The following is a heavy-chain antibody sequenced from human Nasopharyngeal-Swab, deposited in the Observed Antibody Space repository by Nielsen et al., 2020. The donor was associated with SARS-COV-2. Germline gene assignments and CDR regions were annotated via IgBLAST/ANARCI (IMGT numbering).Heavy chain of an antibody. J-gene: IGHJ3*02. Sequence: GGSLRLSCAASGFTFSSYAMSWVRQAPGKGLEWVSAISGSGGSTYYADSVKGRFTISRDNSKNTLYPQVNSLRAEDTAVYYCAKDLSGIAAADDAFDIWGQGTMVTVSS. V-gene: IGHV3-23*01. CDR3: AKDLSGIAAADDAFDI. CDR1: GFTFSSYA. CDR2: ISGSGGST. D-gene: IGHD6-13*01.